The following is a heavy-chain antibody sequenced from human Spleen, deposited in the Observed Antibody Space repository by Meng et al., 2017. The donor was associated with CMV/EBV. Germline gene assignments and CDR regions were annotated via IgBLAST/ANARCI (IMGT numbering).Heavy chain of an antibody. CDR3: ARLNIVATYYYGMDV. V-gene: IGHV3-48*03. J-gene: IGHJ6*02. Sequence: GGSLRLSCEASGFTFSDYEMNWVRQAPGKGLEWVPHISGSGNTIYYADSVKGRFTISRDNAKNSLFLQMNSLRVEDTAVYYCARLNIVATYYYGMDVWGQGTTVTVSS. D-gene: IGHD2/OR15-2a*01. CDR1: GFTFSDYE. CDR2: ISGSGNTI.